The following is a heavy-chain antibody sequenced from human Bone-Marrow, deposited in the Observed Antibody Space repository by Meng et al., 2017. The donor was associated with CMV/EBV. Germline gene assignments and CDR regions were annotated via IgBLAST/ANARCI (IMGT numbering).Heavy chain of an antibody. J-gene: IGHJ4*02. CDR1: GYTFTGYY. CDR3: ARGLTQRNSRPGGY. CDR2: INPNSGGT. Sequence: ASVKVSCKASGYTFTGYYMHWVRQAPGQGLEWMGWINPNSGGTNYAQKFQGRVTMTRNTSISTAYMELSSLRSEDTAVYYCARGLTQRNSRPGGYWGQGTLVTVSS. D-gene: IGHD1-14*01. V-gene: IGHV1-2*02.